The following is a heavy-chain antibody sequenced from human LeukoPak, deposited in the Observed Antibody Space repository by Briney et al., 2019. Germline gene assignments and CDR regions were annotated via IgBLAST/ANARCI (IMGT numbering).Heavy chain of an antibody. V-gene: IGHV3-11*04. Sequence: PGGSLRLSCAASGSTFSDYYMSWIRQAPGKGLEWVSYISNSGTTIYYADSVKGRFTISRDNAKNSLYLRMNSLRAEDTAVYYCAPINWVYPDAFDMWGQGTMVTVSS. CDR3: APINWVYPDAFDM. CDR1: GSTFSDYY. D-gene: IGHD7-27*01. J-gene: IGHJ3*02. CDR2: ISNSGTTI.